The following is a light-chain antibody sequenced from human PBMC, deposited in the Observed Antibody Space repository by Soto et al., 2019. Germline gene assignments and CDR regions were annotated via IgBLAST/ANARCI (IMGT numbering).Light chain of an antibody. CDR1: SKDVGASNY. CDR2: EVN. CDR3: SSYAGSSTWV. J-gene: IGLJ3*02. Sequence: QSVLTQPPSASGSPGQSVTISCTGTSKDVGASNYVSWYQQHPGKVPKLLIYEVNKRPSGVPDRFSASKSDNTASLTVSGLQAEDEADYYCSSYAGSSTWVFGGGTKVTVL. V-gene: IGLV2-8*01.